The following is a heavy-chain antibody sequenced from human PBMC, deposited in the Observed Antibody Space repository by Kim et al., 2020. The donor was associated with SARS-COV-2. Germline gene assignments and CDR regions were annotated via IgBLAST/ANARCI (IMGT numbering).Heavy chain of an antibody. CDR3: ARHPDYDFWSGSRTGGWFDP. D-gene: IGHD3-3*01. Sequence: SETLSLTCTVSGGSISSYYWSWIRQPPGKGLEWIGYIYYSGSTNYNPSLKSRVTISVDTSKNQLSLKLSSVTAADTAVYYCARHPDYDFWSGSRTGGWFDPWGQGTLVTVSS. J-gene: IGHJ5*02. CDR1: GGSISSYY. CDR2: IYYSGST. V-gene: IGHV4-59*08.